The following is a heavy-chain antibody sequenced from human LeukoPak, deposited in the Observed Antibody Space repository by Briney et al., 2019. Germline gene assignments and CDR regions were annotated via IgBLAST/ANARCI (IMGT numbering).Heavy chain of an antibody. V-gene: IGHV3-66*01. Sequence: GGSLRLSCAASGFTVSSNYMSWVRQAPGKGLEWVSVTYSGGSTYYADSVKGRFTISRDNSKNTLYLQMNSLRAEDTAVYYCARDWSDMKDYWGQGTLVTVSS. CDR2: TYSGGST. D-gene: IGHD2-15*01. J-gene: IGHJ4*02. CDR1: GFTVSSNY. CDR3: ARDWSDMKDY.